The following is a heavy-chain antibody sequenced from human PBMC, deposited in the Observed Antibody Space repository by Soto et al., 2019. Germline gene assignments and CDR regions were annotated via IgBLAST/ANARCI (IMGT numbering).Heavy chain of an antibody. CDR2: INTNTGNP. Sequence: ASVKVSCKASGYTFTSYAMNWVRQAPGQGLEWMGWINTNTGNPTYAQGFTGRFVFSLDTSVSTAYLQICSLKAEDTAVYYCARDKGTGDGEDYYYYYGMDVWGQGTTVTVSS. J-gene: IGHJ6*02. CDR1: GYTFTSYA. CDR3: ARDKGTGDGEDYYYYYGMDV. D-gene: IGHD7-27*01. V-gene: IGHV7-4-1*01.